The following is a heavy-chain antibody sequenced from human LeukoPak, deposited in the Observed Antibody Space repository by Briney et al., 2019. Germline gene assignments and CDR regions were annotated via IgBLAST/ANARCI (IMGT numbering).Heavy chain of an antibody. CDR3: ARKEGGQLVNTRRWFDP. V-gene: IGHV4-34*01. CDR2: INHSGST. Sequence: SETLSLTCVVYGGSFSGYYWSWIRQPPGKGLEWIGEINHSGSTNYNPSLKSRVTISVDTSKNQFSLKLRSVTAADTAVYYCARKEGGQLVNTRRWFDPWGQGTLVTVSS. D-gene: IGHD6-13*01. J-gene: IGHJ5*02. CDR1: GGSFSGYY.